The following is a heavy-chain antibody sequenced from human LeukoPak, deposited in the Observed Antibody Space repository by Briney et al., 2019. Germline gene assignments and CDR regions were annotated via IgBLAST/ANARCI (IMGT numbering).Heavy chain of an antibody. CDR1: GGSIRSYY. J-gene: IGHJ4*02. Sequence: PSETLSLTCTVSGGSIRSYYWSWIRQPPGKGLEWIGYIYYSGSTNYNPSLKSRVTISVDTSKNQFSLKLSSVTAADTAVYYCARDEIPDYWGQGTLVTVSS. CDR3: ARDEIPDY. CDR2: IYYSGST. V-gene: IGHV4-59*12. D-gene: IGHD2-21*01.